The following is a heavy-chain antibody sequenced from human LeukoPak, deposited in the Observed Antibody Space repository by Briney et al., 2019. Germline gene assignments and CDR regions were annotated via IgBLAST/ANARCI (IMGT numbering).Heavy chain of an antibody. CDR1: GFTFSSYA. CDR3: AKLREGGYSGYDCLDY. J-gene: IGHJ4*02. CDR2: ISGSGGST. V-gene: IGHV3-23*01. D-gene: IGHD5-12*01. Sequence: SGGSLRLSCAASGFTFSSYAMSWVRQAPGKGLEWVSAISGSGGSTYYADSVKSRFTISRDNSKNTLYLQMNSLRAEDTAVYYCAKLREGGYSGYDCLDYWGQGTLVTVSS.